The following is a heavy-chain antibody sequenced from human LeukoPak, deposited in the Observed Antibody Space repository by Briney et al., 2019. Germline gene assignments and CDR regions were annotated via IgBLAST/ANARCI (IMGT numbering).Heavy chain of an antibody. D-gene: IGHD1-26*01. Sequence: SETLSLTCTVSGGSISSSSYYRGWIRQPPGKGLEWIGSIYYSGSTYYNPSLKSRVTISVDTSKNQFSLKLSSVTAADTAVYYCASTGELLIDAFDIWGQGTMVTVSS. V-gene: IGHV4-39*07. CDR2: IYYSGST. CDR1: GGSISSSSYY. CDR3: ASTGELLIDAFDI. J-gene: IGHJ3*02.